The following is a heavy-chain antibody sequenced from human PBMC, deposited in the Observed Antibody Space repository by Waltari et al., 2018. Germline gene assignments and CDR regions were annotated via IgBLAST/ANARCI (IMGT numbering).Heavy chain of an antibody. J-gene: IGHJ5*02. Sequence: QVQLQESGPGLVKPSETLSLTCRVSGGSFIPYSWNWIRQSPGKGLEWIVYIYFRGSTIYNPSLSSRVSMSVDTSKNQFSLKLTSVTAADTAVYYCARGNVVVPVASNWFDPWGQGTLVTVSS. CDR3: ARGNVVVPVASNWFDP. V-gene: IGHV4-59*01. CDR1: GGSFIPYS. D-gene: IGHD2-2*01. CDR2: IYFRGST.